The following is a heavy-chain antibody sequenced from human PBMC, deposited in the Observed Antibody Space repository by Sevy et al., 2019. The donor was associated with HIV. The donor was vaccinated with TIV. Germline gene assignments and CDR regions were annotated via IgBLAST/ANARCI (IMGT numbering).Heavy chain of an antibody. J-gene: IGHJ3*02. Sequence: GGSLRLSCAASGFTFSSYSMNWVRQAPGKGLEWVSYISSSSSTIYYADSVKGRFTISRDNSKNTLYLQMNSLRAEDTAVYYCARKEVAGTLGAFDIWGQGTMVTVSS. CDR2: ISSSSSTI. D-gene: IGHD6-19*01. V-gene: IGHV3-48*01. CDR3: ARKEVAGTLGAFDI. CDR1: GFTFSSYS.